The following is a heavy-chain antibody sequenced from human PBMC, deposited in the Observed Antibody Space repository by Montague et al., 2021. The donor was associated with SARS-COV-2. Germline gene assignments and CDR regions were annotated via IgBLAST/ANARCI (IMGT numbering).Heavy chain of an antibody. J-gene: IGHJ6*02. CDR1: GGSFSGYY. Sequence: SETLSLTCAVYGGSFSGYYWSWIRQPPGKGLEWIGEINHSGSTNXNPSLKSRVTISVDTSKNQFSLKLGSVTAADTAVYYCARGRRILLWFGELLSGGDYYSMDVWGQGTTVTVSS. CDR2: INHSGST. V-gene: IGHV4-34*01. D-gene: IGHD3-10*01. CDR3: ARGRRILLWFGELLSGGDYYSMDV.